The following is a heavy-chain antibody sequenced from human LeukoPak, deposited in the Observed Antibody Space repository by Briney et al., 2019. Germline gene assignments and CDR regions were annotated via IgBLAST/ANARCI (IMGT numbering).Heavy chain of an antibody. CDR2: IWYDGSNK. Sequence: AGGSLRLSCAASGFTFSSYGMHWVRQAPGKGLEWVAVIWYDGSNKYYADSVKGRFTISRDNSKNTLYLQMNSLRAEDTAVYYCATIKVRANNYDTDGFEYWGQGTLVTVSS. V-gene: IGHV3-33*01. D-gene: IGHD3-10*01. CDR1: GFTFSSYG. CDR3: ATIKVRANNYDTDGFEY. J-gene: IGHJ4*02.